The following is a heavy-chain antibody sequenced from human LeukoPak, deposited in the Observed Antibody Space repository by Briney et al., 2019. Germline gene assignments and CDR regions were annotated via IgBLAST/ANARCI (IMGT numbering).Heavy chain of an antibody. D-gene: IGHD3-22*01. V-gene: IGHV4-34*01. J-gene: IGHJ3*02. CDR3: ARVSVVTKIGVGGGAFDI. CDR2: INHSGST. CDR1: GGSFSGYY. Sequence: SETLSLTCAVYGGSFSGYYWSWIRQPPGKGLEWIGEINHSGSTNYNPSLKSRVTISVDTSKNQFSLKLSSVTAADTAVYYCARVSVVTKIGVGGGAFDIWGQGTMVTVSS.